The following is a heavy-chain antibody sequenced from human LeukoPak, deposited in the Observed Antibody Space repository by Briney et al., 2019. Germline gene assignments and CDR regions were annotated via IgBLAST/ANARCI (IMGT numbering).Heavy chain of an antibody. CDR2: ISSSSSYI. CDR1: GFTFSSYS. V-gene: IGHV3-21*01. CDR3: AREWDSYGPSNHDAFDI. Sequence: PGGSLRLSCAASGFTFSSYSMNWVRQAPGKGLEWVSYISSSSSYIYYADSAKGRFTISRDNAKNTLYLQMNSLRAEDTAVYYCAREWDSYGPSNHDAFDIWGQGTMVTVSS. D-gene: IGHD5-18*01. J-gene: IGHJ3*02.